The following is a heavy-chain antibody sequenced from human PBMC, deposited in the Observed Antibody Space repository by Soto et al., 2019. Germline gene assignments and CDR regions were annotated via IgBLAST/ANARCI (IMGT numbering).Heavy chain of an antibody. Sequence: ASVKVSCKVSGYTLTELSMHWVRQAPGKGLEWMGGFDPEDGETIYAQKFQGRVTMTEDTSTDTAYMELSSLRSEDTAVYYCATAFLGYCSSTSCPLVNWGQGTLVTVSS. CDR1: GYTLTELS. V-gene: IGHV1-24*01. J-gene: IGHJ4*02. D-gene: IGHD2-2*01. CDR2: FDPEDGET. CDR3: ATAFLGYCSSTSCPLVN.